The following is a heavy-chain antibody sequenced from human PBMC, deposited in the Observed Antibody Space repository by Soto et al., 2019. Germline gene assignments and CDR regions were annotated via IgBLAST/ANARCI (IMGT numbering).Heavy chain of an antibody. CDR2: ISGGGSVT. CDR3: ASPSMSITVAGSQRFDY. CDR1: GCTFSNYA. V-gene: IGHV3-23*01. Sequence: GGSLRLSCVASGCTFSNYAMSWVRQAPGKGLEWVSSISGGGSVTYYADSVKGRFTISRDSSKNTLYLQMNGLRAEDTAVYYCASPSMSITVAGSQRFDYWGQGALVTVSS. D-gene: IGHD6-19*01. J-gene: IGHJ4*02.